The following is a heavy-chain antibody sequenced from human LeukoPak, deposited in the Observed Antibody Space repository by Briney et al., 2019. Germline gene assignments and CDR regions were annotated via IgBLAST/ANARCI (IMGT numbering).Heavy chain of an antibody. D-gene: IGHD3-22*01. CDR1: EFSFSRYA. CDR3: VKGGYYDSSGFPEYFQD. J-gene: IGHJ1*01. Sequence: PGGSLRLSCSASEFSFSRYATHWVRQGPGKGLEHVSTISSNGASTYYADSAKGRFTISRDNSKNTLYLQLSSLSAEDTAVYYCVKGGYYDSSGFPEYFQDWGQGTLVSASS. CDR2: ISSNGAST. V-gene: IGHV3-64D*09.